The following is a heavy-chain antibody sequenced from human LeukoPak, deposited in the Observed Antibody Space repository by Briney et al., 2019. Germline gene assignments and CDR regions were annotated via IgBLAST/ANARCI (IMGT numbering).Heavy chain of an antibody. D-gene: IGHD3-16*01. V-gene: IGHV1-18*01. CDR3: ARPMSRGTYYDYVWGSYNGYYFDY. J-gene: IGHJ4*02. Sequence: ASVKVSCKASGYTFTSYGISWVRQAPGQGLEWMGWISAYNGNTNYAQKLQGRVTMTTDTSTSTAYMELRSLRSDDTAVYYCARPMSRGTYYDYVWGSYNGYYFDYWGQGTLVTVSS. CDR2: ISAYNGNT. CDR1: GYTFTSYG.